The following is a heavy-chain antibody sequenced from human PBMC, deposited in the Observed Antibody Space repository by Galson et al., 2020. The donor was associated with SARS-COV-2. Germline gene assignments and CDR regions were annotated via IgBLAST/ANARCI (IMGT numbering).Heavy chain of an antibody. Sequence: GESLKISCAASGFTFDDYGMSWVRQAPGKGLEWVSGINWNGGSTGYADSVKGRFTISRDNAKNSLYLQMNSLRAEDTALYHCARLERYYYYDSSGYYYSRPGWYFDLWGRGTLFTVSS. CDR2: INWNGGST. CDR3: ARLERYYYYDSSGYYYSRPGWYFDL. V-gene: IGHV3-20*01. J-gene: IGHJ2*01. CDR1: GFTFDDYG. D-gene: IGHD3-22*01.